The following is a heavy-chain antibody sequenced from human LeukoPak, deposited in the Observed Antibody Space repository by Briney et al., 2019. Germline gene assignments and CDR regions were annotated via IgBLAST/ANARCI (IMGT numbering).Heavy chain of an antibody. Sequence: SETLSLTCAVSGGSISSNNWWIWVRQSPEKGLEWIGEIYHDGSTNYNPSLKSRVTISVDTSKNQFSLKLSSVTAADTAVYYCARLIAARGYYDSSGYVDYWGQGTLVTVSS. V-gene: IGHV4-4*02. CDR3: ARLIAARGYYDSSGYVDY. CDR2: IYHDGST. CDR1: GGSISSNNW. D-gene: IGHD3-22*01. J-gene: IGHJ4*02.